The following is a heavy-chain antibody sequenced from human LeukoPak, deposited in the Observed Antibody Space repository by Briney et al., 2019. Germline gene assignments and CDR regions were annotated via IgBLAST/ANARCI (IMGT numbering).Heavy chain of an antibody. V-gene: IGHV1-8*02. CDR2: MNPNSGNT. D-gene: IGHD3-22*01. CDR1: GYTFTSYG. CDR3: ARVSKAYYYDSSLAY. J-gene: IGHJ4*02. Sequence: ASVKVSCKASGYTFTSYGISWVRQAPGQGLEWMGWMNPNSGNTGYAQKFQGRVTMTRNTSISTAYVELSSLRSEDTAVYYCARVSKAYYYDSSLAYWGQGTLVTVSS.